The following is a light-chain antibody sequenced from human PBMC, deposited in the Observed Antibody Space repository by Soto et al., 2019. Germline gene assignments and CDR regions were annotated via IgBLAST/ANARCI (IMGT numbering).Light chain of an antibody. CDR2: GAS. J-gene: IGKJ1*01. V-gene: IGKV3-15*01. CDR3: QQYNDWWT. Sequence: EIVMTQSPATLSVSPGEGATLSCRASQSVSSNLTWYQQKPGQAPRLLIYGASTRATGVPARFSGSGSGTEFPLTISRLQSEDFAVYYCQQYNDWWTFGQGTKVEIK. CDR1: QSVSSN.